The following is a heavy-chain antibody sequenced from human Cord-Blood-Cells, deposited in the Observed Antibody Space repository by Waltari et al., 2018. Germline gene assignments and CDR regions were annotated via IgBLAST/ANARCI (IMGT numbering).Heavy chain of an antibody. CDR3: ASIVVVPAAMYAFDI. D-gene: IGHD2-2*01. CDR2: INHSGST. Sequence: QVQLQQWGAGLLKPSETLSLTCAVYGGSFSGYYWSGIRQPPGKGLEWIGEINHSGSTNYNPSLKSRVTISVDTSKNQFSLKLSSVTAADTAVYYCASIVVVPAAMYAFDIWGQGTMVTVSS. CDR1: GGSFSGYY. V-gene: IGHV4-34*01. J-gene: IGHJ3*02.